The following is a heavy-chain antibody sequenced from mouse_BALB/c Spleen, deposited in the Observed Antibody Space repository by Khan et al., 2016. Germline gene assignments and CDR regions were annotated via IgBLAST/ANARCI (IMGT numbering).Heavy chain of an antibody. CDR3: ARWGGNSFYGDV. CDR1: GYSFTGYN. Sequence: VQLQQSGPELEKPGASVKISCKASGYSFTGYNMNWVKQSNGKRLEWIVNIDPSYGGTSFNQKFKGKATLTVDKSSSTAYMQLKSLTAEDSAGYYGARWGGNSFYGDVWGAGTTVTVSS. V-gene: IGHV1-39*01. D-gene: IGHD1-1*01. J-gene: IGHJ1*01. CDR2: IDPSYGGT.